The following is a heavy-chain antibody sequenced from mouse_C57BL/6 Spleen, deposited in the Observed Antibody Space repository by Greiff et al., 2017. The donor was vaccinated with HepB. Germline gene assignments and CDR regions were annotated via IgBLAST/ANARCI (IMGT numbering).Heavy chain of an antibody. Sequence: QVQLQQPGAELVKPGASVKMSCKASGYTFISYWITRVKQRTGQGLEWMGDIYPGSGSTNYNEKFQSKATLTVDTTSSTAYKQLSSLTSEDSTVYNCARSNGYYVEVNCWYQGTTLTVSS. CDR2: IYPGSGST. J-gene: IGHJ2*01. CDR1: GYTFISYW. D-gene: IGHD2-3*01. V-gene: IGHV1-55*01. CDR3: ARSNGYYVEVNC.